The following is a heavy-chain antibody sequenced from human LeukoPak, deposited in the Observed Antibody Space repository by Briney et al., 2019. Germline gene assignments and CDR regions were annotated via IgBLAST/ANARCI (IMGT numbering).Heavy chain of an antibody. D-gene: IGHD5-24*01. J-gene: IGHJ6*03. V-gene: IGHV4-39*07. CDR2: IYYSGST. Sequence: NPSETLSLTCTVSGGSISSSSYYWGWIRQPPGKGLEWIGSIYYSGSTYYNPSLKSRVTISVDTSKNQFSLKLSSVTAADTAVYYCARGSKLQGYYYYMDVWGKGTTVTVSS. CDR1: GGSISSSSYY. CDR3: ARGSKLQGYYYYMDV.